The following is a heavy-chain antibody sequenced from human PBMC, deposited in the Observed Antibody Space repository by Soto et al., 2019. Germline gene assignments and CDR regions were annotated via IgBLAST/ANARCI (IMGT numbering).Heavy chain of an antibody. D-gene: IGHD3-10*01. CDR1: SDSITKSNW. Sequence: QVQVQESGPGLVKPSGTLSLTCAVSSDSITKSNWWTWVRQPPGKGLEWIGDMYDTGSIFYNPSLKSRVTISVDKSKNQFSLGLSSVTAADTAIYYCATSTRGDDFEYWGQGTLVTVSS. J-gene: IGHJ4*02. CDR3: ATSTRGDDFEY. V-gene: IGHV4-4*02. CDR2: MYDTGSI.